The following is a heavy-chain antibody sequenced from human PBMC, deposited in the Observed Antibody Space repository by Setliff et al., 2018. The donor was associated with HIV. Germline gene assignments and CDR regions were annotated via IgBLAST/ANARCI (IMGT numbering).Heavy chain of an antibody. Sequence: SETLSLTCTASRDSISSSSDYWGWIRQSPRKGLEWIGTIYSNGRTYYNPSLKSRVTMSLDTSRSQFSLKLRSVTATDTAVYYCARRIAVANYYFDFWGQGTLVTVSS. CDR1: RDSISSSSDY. D-gene: IGHD6-19*01. CDR2: IYSNGRT. CDR3: ARRIAVANYYFDF. J-gene: IGHJ4*02. V-gene: IGHV4-39*01.